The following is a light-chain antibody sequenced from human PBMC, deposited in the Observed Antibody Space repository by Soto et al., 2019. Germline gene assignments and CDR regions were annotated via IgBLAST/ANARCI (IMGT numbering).Light chain of an antibody. CDR1: QSVSSY. J-gene: IGKJ2*01. Sequence: EIVLTQYPATLSLSPGERATLSCRASQSVSSYLAWYQQKPGQAPRLLIYGASNRATGVSDRFSGSGSGTDFTLTISRLEPEDFAVYYCQQYGSSPPMYTFGQGTK. CDR3: QQYGSSPPMYT. V-gene: IGKV3-20*01. CDR2: GAS.